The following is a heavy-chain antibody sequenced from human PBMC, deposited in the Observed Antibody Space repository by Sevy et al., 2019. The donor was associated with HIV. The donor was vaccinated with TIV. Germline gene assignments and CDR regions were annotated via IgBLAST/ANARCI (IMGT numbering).Heavy chain of an antibody. Sequence: GGSLILSCAASGFTFSSYAMHWVRQAPGKGLEWVAVISYDGSNKYYADSVKGRFTISRDNSKNTLYLQMNSLRAEDTAVYYCARVTFRWGELDQGFDYWGQGTLVTVSS. D-gene: IGHD2-15*01. J-gene: IGHJ4*02. CDR3: ARVTFRWGELDQGFDY. CDR1: GFTFSSYA. CDR2: ISYDGSNK. V-gene: IGHV3-30-3*01.